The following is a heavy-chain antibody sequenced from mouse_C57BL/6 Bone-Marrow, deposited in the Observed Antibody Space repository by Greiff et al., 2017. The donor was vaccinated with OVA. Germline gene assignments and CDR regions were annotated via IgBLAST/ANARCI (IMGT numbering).Heavy chain of an antibody. J-gene: IGHJ1*03. CDR3: ARSNFPFV. V-gene: IGHV1-50*01. CDR2: IDPSDSYT. CDR1: GYTFTSYW. Sequence: QVQLQQPGAELVKPGASVKLSCKASGYTFTSYWMQWVKQRPGQGLEWIGEIDPSDSYTNYNQKFKGKATLTVDTSSRTAYLQLSSLTSEDSAVYYCARSNFPFVWGTGTTVNGSS.